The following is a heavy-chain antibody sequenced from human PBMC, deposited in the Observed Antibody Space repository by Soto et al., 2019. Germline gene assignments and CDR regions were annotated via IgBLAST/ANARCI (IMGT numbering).Heavy chain of an antibody. Sequence: GGSLRLSCAASGFTFSSYDMHWVRQATGKGLEWVSAIGTAGDTYYPGSVKGRFTISRENAKNSLYLQRNSLRAGDTAVYYCARGRILTGYYPHFDYWGQGTIVTVSS. J-gene: IGHJ4*02. CDR2: IGTAGDT. CDR1: GFTFSSYD. V-gene: IGHV3-13*01. CDR3: ARGRILTGYYPHFDY. D-gene: IGHD3-9*01.